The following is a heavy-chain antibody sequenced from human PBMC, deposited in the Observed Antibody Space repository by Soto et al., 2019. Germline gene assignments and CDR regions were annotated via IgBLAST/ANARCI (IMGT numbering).Heavy chain of an antibody. D-gene: IGHD3-22*01. CDR3: ARGDYYDSSGYTQDFDY. V-gene: IGHV1-2*02. Sequence: GASVKVSCKASGYTFTGYYMHWVRQAPGQGLEWMGWINPNSGGTNYAQKFQGRVTMTRDTSISTAYMELSRLRSDDTAVYYCARGDYYDSSGYTQDFDYWGQGTLVTVSS. J-gene: IGHJ4*02. CDR1: GYTFTGYY. CDR2: INPNSGGT.